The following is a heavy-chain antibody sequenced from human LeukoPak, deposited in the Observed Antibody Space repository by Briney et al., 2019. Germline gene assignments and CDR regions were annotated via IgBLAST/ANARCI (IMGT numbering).Heavy chain of an antibody. V-gene: IGHV3-9*01. Sequence: PGGSLRLSCAASGFTFDDYAMHWVRQAPGKGLEWGSGISWNSGSIGYADSVKGRFTISRDNAENSLYLQMNSLRAEDTALYYCAKDSVAVGATSSSLDYWGQGTLVTVSS. D-gene: IGHD1-26*01. J-gene: IGHJ4*02. CDR1: GFTFDDYA. CDR3: AKDSVAVGATSSSLDY. CDR2: ISWNSGSI.